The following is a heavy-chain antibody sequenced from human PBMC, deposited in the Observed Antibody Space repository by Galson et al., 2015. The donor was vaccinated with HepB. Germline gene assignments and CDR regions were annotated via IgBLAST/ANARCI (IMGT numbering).Heavy chain of an antibody. V-gene: IGHV1-69*06. D-gene: IGHD3-22*01. CDR2: IIPTFDTP. J-gene: IGHJ3*02. CDR3: ARDRTHYYDTSGYSGAFEI. CDR1: GGSFNTYA. Sequence: SVKVSCKASGGSFNTYAINWLRQAPGQGLEWMGGIIPTFDTPIYAQRFQDRVTITADKSTSTAYMELSSLTSDDTPLYYCARDRTHYYDTSGYSGAFEIWGQGTMVTVSS.